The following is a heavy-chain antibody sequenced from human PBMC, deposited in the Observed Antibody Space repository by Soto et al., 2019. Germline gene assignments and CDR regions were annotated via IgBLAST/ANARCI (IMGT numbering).Heavy chain of an antibody. V-gene: IGHV4-39*07. Sequence: SETLSLTCTVSGGSISSSSYYWGWIRQPPGKGLEWIGSIYYSGSTYYNPSLKSRVTISVDTSKNQFSLKLSSVTAADTAVYYCARVASSSWYEVNWFDPWGQGTLVTVSS. CDR2: IYYSGST. CDR1: GGSISSSSYY. CDR3: ARVASSSWYEVNWFDP. J-gene: IGHJ5*02. D-gene: IGHD6-13*01.